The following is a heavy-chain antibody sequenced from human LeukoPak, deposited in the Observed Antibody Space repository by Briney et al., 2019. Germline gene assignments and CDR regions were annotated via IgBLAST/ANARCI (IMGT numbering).Heavy chain of an antibody. Sequence: SETLSLTCTVSGGSISSRSYYWGWIRQPPGKGLEWIGSMYYSGNTYYNPSLKSRVTISVDTSKNQFSLKLSSLTAADTAVYYCARKVRPDYSRFDYWGQGTLVTVSS. D-gene: IGHD4/OR15-4a*01. CDR1: GGSISSRSYY. CDR2: MYYSGNT. CDR3: ARKVRPDYSRFDY. J-gene: IGHJ4*02. V-gene: IGHV4-39*01.